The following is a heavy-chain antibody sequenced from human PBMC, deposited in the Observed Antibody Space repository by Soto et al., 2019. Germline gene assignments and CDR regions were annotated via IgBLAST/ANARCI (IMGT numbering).Heavy chain of an antibody. D-gene: IGHD2-2*01. CDR3: ARQSCSSTSCYSWVSWFDP. V-gene: IGHV4-59*08. Sequence: QVQLQESGPGLVKPSETLSLTCTVSGGSISSYYWRWIRQPPGKGLEWIGHIYYSGSTNYNPSLKSRVTISVDTSKNQFSLKLSSVTAADTAVYYCARQSCSSTSCYSWVSWFDPWGQGTLVTVSS. J-gene: IGHJ5*02. CDR1: GGSISSYY. CDR2: IYYSGST.